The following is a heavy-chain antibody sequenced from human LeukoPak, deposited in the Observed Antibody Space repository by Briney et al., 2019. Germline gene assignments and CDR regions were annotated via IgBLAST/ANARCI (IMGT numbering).Heavy chain of an antibody. V-gene: IGHV4-34*01. CDR3: AREITMVRGADLSYFDY. Sequence: SETLSLTCAVYGGSFSGYYWSWIRQPPGKGLEWVGEINHSGSTNYNPSLKSRVTISVDKSKNQFSLKQSSVTAADTAVYYCAREITMVRGADLSYFDYWGRGPRATVSS. CDR2: INHSGST. CDR1: GGSFSGYY. J-gene: IGHJ4*02. D-gene: IGHD3-10*01.